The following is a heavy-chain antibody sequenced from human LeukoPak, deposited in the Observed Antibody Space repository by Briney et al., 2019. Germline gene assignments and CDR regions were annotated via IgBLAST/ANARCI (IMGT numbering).Heavy chain of an antibody. CDR3: AKWGDYDVLTGYYVSDY. CDR2: ITGSGGNT. D-gene: IGHD3-9*01. V-gene: IGHV3-23*01. CDR1: GFTFSNYA. J-gene: IGHJ4*02. Sequence: PGGSLRLSCVASGFTFSNYAMSWVRQAPGKGLEWVSAITGSGGNTYYAGSVKGRFTISRDNSKNTVFLQMNSLRAEDTAVYYCAKWGDYDVLTGYYVSDYWGQGTLVTVSS.